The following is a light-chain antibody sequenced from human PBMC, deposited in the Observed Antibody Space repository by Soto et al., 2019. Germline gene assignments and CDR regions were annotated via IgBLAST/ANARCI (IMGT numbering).Light chain of an antibody. J-gene: IGKJ1*01. CDR3: QQYAGSPWT. Sequence: EIVLTQSPGTLSLSPGERASLSCRASQSVSNNYLAWYQQKPGQAPRLLIYGASSRATGIPDRFSGSGSGTDFTLTISRLEPEDFAVYFCQQYAGSPWTFGPGTKVEIK. V-gene: IGKV3-20*01. CDR2: GAS. CDR1: QSVSNNY.